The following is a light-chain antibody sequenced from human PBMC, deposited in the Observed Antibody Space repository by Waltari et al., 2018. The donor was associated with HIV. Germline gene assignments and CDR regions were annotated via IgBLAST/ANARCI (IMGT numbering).Light chain of an antibody. J-gene: IGLJ3*02. CDR3: ASRDNNGKRVL. CDR1: SLRNYY. V-gene: IGLV3-19*01. CDR2: DKN. Sequence: SSELTKDPAVSVALGQTVTITCKGDSLRNYYASRHQQKPGQAPILVIYDKNTRPSGIPDRFSGSTSGNTASLTITGSQAEDEADYYCASRDNNGKRVLFGGGTKVTVL.